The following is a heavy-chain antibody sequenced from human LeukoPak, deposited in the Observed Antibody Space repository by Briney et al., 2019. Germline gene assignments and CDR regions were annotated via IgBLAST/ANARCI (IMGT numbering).Heavy chain of an antibody. D-gene: IGHD2-15*01. Sequence: SQTLSLTCTVSGGSISSGGYYWSWIRQHPGKGLEWIGYIYYSGSTNYNPSLKSRVTISVDTSKNQFSLKLSSVTAADTAVYYCARERRYCSGGSCRKDAFDIWGQGTMVTVSS. CDR3: ARERRYCSGGSCRKDAFDI. V-gene: IGHV4-31*03. J-gene: IGHJ3*02. CDR1: GGSISSGGYY. CDR2: IYYSGST.